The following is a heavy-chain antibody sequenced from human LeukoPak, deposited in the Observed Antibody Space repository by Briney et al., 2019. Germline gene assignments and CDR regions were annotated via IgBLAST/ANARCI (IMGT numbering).Heavy chain of an antibody. CDR1: GYTFTSYD. J-gene: IGHJ4*02. CDR2: MNPNSGNT. V-gene: IGHV1-8*01. Sequence: ASVKVSCKASGYTFTSYDINWVRQATGQGLEWMGWMNPNSGNTGYAQKFQGRVTMTRNTSISTAYMELSRLRSDDTAVYYCARGRIPNNKLVVVPAAMGYWGQGTLVTVSS. D-gene: IGHD2-2*01. CDR3: ARGRIPNNKLVVVPAAMGY.